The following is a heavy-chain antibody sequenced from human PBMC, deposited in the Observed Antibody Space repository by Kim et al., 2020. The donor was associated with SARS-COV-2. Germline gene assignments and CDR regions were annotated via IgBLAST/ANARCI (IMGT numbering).Heavy chain of an antibody. V-gene: IGHV4-59*01. Sequence: SETLSLTCTVSGGSISSYYWSWIRQPPGKGLEWIGYIYYSGSTNYNPSLKSRVTISVDTSKNQFSLKLSSVTAADTAVYYCARDTGSYYYGSGSFDYWGQGTLVTVSS. CDR1: GGSISSYY. CDR2: IYYSGST. D-gene: IGHD3-10*01. CDR3: ARDTGSYYYGSGSFDY. J-gene: IGHJ4*02.